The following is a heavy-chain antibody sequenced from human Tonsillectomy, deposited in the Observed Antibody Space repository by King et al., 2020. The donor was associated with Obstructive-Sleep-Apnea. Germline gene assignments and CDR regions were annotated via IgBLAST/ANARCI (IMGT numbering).Heavy chain of an antibody. Sequence: VQLVESGAEVKKPGSSVKVSCKASGGTFSSYAISWVRQAPGQGLEWMGGIIPIFGTANYAQKFQGRVTITADESTSTAYMELSSLRSEDTAVYYCARGPEDSSGWYGVYWGQGTLVTVSS. D-gene: IGHD6-19*01. V-gene: IGHV1-69*01. CDR2: IIPIFGTA. J-gene: IGHJ4*02. CDR1: GGTFSSYA. CDR3: ARGPEDSSGWYGVY.